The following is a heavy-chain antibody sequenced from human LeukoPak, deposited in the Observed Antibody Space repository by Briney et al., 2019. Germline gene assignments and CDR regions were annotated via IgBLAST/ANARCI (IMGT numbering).Heavy chain of an antibody. CDR3: AKDRNYDYIWRHSPPARSGFDS. CDR1: GFTFEDYA. J-gene: IGHJ4*02. CDR2: ISWSGDTI. Sequence: PGRSLRLSCAGSGFTFEDYAMHWVRQAPGKGLEWVSGISWSGDTIGYADSLQGRFTISRDNAKNSLFLQMNTLRPEDTAVYYCAKDRNYDYIWRHSPPARSGFDSWGQGTLVTVSS. V-gene: IGHV3-9*01. D-gene: IGHD3-16*01.